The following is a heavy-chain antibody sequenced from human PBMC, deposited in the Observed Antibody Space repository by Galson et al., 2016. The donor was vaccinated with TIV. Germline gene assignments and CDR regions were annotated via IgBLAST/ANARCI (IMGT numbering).Heavy chain of an antibody. CDR3: AKESAFCWDLIYPLYFDL. J-gene: IGHJ2*01. Sequence: SLRLSCAASGFTFSNYGMRWVRQAPGKGLEWVAFTRYDGTNKYYADSVKGRFTISRDNSKNTLYLQMDSLRTEDSAVYYCAKESAFCWDLIYPLYFDLWGRGTLLTVSS. V-gene: IGHV3-30*02. D-gene: IGHD3-3*01. CDR2: TRYDGTNK. CDR1: GFTFSNYG.